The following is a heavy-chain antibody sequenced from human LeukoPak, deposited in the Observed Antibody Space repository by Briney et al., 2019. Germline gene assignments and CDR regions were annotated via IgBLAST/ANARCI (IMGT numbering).Heavy chain of an antibody. CDR3: AREATMVRGVMDAFDI. CDR2: IIPILGIA. Sequence: SVKVSCKASGGTFSSYAISWVRQAPGQGLEWMGRIIPILGIANYAQKFQGRVTITADKSTSTAYMELSSLRSEDTAVYYCAREATMVRGVMDAFDIWGQGTMVTVSS. D-gene: IGHD3-10*01. CDR1: GGTFSSYA. V-gene: IGHV1-69*04. J-gene: IGHJ3*02.